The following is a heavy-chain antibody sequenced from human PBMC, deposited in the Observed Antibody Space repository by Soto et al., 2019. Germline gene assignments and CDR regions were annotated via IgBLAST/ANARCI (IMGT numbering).Heavy chain of an antibody. CDR3: ARDLIDTQWYYYGMDV. Sequence: AGSLRLSCAASWFTVSSNYMSWVRQAPGKGLEWVSVIYSGGSTYYADSVKGRFTISRDNSKNTLYLQMNSLRAEDTAVYYCARDLIDTQWYYYGMDVWGQGTTVTVSS. CDR1: WFTVSSNY. D-gene: IGHD3-22*01. J-gene: IGHJ6*02. CDR2: IYSGGST. V-gene: IGHV3-53*01.